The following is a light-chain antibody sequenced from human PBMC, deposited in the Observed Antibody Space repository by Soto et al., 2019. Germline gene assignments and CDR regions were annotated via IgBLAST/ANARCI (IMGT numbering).Light chain of an antibody. CDR1: QSVSSY. V-gene: IGKV3-11*01. J-gene: IGKJ5*01. CDR3: QQCSKSIT. Sequence: EIVLTQSPATLSLSPGDRATLSCRASQSVSSYLAWYQQKPGQAPRLLIYDASIRATGIPARFSGSGSGTDFTLTISSLEPEDFAVYYCQQCSKSITFGQGTRLEIK. CDR2: DAS.